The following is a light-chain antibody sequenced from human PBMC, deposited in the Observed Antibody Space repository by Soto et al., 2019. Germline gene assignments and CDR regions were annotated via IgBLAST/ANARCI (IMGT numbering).Light chain of an antibody. V-gene: IGLV2-18*02. CDR3: SSYTTSTLV. CDR1: SGDIGTYNR. Sequence: QSALTQPPSVSGSPGQSVTISCTGTSGDIGTYNRVSWYQQTPGTAPKVMIYEVSNRPSGVPDRFSGSQSGSTASLTISGLQAEDEADYYCSSYTTSTLVFGGGTKLTVL. CDR2: EVS. J-gene: IGLJ2*01.